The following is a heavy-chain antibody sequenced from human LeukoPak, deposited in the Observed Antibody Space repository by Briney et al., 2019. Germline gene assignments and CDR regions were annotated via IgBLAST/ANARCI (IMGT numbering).Heavy chain of an antibody. V-gene: IGHV3-23*01. CDR2: ISASGGNS. D-gene: IGHD1-26*01. J-gene: IGHJ4*02. CDR3: ARDIELSC. CDR1: RFTFSDSA. Sequence: GGSLRLSCEASRFTFSDSAMSWVRQASGRGLEWVSLISASGGNSYYADSVKGRFTVSRDSSKNTLHLQMNSLRAEDTAVYYCARDIELSCWGQGTLVTVSS.